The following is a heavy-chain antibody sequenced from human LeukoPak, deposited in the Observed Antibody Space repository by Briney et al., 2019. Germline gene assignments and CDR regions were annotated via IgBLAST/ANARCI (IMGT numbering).Heavy chain of an antibody. J-gene: IGHJ4*02. D-gene: IGHD6-13*01. CDR3: ARCFVSGSSWYGNFDF. V-gene: IGHV1-18*01. CDR2: ISGHNDNT. Sequence: ASVTVSCKASGYTFTNYGINWVRQAPGQGLEWMGRISGHNDNTTYAQKFQGRVAMTTDTSTSTAYMELRSLRSDDTAVYYCARCFVSGSSWYGNFDFWGQGTLVTVSS. CDR1: GYTFTNYG.